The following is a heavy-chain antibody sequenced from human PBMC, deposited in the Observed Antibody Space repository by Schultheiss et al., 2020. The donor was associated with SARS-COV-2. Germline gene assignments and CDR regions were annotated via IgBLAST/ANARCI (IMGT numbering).Heavy chain of an antibody. CDR2: ISVSGGSI. CDR1: GFTFSSYA. Sequence: GGSLRLSCAASGFTFSSYAMSWVRQAPGKGLEWVSAISVSGGSIYYADSVKGRFTISRDNAKNSLYLQMNSLRAEDTAVYYCARGSTSWNYYGMDVWGQGTTVTVSS. CDR3: ARGSTSWNYYGMDV. J-gene: IGHJ6*02. D-gene: IGHD2-2*01. V-gene: IGHV3-23*01.